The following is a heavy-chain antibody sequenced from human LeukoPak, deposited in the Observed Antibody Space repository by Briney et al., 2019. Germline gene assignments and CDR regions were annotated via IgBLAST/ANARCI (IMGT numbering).Heavy chain of an antibody. CDR1: GFTFPTYA. J-gene: IGHJ4*02. CDR2: IRVSDGAR. Sequence: PGGSLRLSCVASGFTFPTYAMMWVRQAPGKGLEWVSSIRVSDGARFYADSVKGRFTISRDNANNSLYLQMDSLRAEDTAVYYCAKDVRSDYFDSWGQGTLVTVSS. CDR3: AKDVRSDYFDS. V-gene: IGHV3-23*01.